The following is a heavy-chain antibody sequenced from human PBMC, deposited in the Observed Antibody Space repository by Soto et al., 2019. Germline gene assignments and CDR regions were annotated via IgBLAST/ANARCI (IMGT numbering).Heavy chain of an antibody. CDR3: AKDRDSSAFPDAEYYHYCMVV. J-gene: IGHJ6*02. Sequence: PGGSLRLSCAASGFTFSDYYMSWIRQAPGKGLEWVSYISSSGSTIYYADSVKGRFTISRDNAKNSLYLQMNSLRAEDTAVYYCAKDRDSSAFPDAEYYHYCMVVWDEGTTVNVS. CDR2: ISSSGSTI. CDR1: GFTFSDYY. V-gene: IGHV3-11*04.